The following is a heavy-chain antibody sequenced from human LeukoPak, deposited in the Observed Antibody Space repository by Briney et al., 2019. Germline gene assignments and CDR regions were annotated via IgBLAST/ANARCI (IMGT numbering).Heavy chain of an antibody. CDR3: ARDPGTVFDVINYHFDY. V-gene: IGHV3-66*02. D-gene: IGHD3-3*01. Sequence: PGGSLRLSCAASGFTVSSNYMSWVRQAPGKGLEWVSVIYSGGSTYYADSVKGRFTISRDNSQNTLYLQMNSLRTEDTAVFYCARDPGTVFDVINYHFDYWGQGTLVTVSS. J-gene: IGHJ4*02. CDR1: GFTVSSNY. CDR2: IYSGGST.